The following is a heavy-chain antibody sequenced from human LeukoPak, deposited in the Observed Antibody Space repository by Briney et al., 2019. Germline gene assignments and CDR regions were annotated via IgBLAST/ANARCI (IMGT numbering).Heavy chain of an antibody. CDR2: IIPIPDIA. V-gene: IGHV1-69*04. J-gene: IGHJ4*02. CDR3: ARDHCSGGTCLGGH. CDR1: GDTFSMYT. Sequence: GASVKVSCKASGDTFSMYTFSWVRQAPGQGLEWMGRIIPIPDIANYPQKFQGRVTITADILMSTTYMELSSLRSDDTAVYYCARDHCSGGTCLGGHWGQGTLVTVSS. D-gene: IGHD2-15*01.